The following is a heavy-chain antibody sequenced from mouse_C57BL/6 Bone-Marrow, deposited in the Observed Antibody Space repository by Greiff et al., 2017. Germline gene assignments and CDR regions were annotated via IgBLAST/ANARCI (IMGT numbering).Heavy chain of an antibody. D-gene: IGHD1-1*01. CDR2: INPNNGGT. CDR3: AREGLSTVVATYYFDY. V-gene: IGHV1-26*01. CDR1: GYTFTDYY. Sequence: EVQLQQSGPELVKPGASVKISCKASGYTFTDYYMNWVKQSHGKSLEWIGDINPNNGGTSYNQKFKGKATLTVAKSSSTAYMELRSLTSEDSAVYYCAREGLSTVVATYYFDYWGQGTTLTVSS. J-gene: IGHJ2*01.